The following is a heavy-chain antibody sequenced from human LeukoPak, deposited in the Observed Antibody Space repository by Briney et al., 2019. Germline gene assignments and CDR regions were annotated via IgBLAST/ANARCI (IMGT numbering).Heavy chain of an antibody. Sequence: PSETLSLTCTVSGGSISSGDYYWSWIPQPPGKGLEWIGYIYYSGSTYYNPSLKSRVTISVDTAKNQFSLKLSSVTAADTAVYYCARESTVTTNEENWFDPWGQGTLVTVSS. CDR2: IYYSGST. D-gene: IGHD4-17*01. CDR1: GGSISSGDYY. V-gene: IGHV4-30-4*08. CDR3: ARESTVTTNEENWFDP. J-gene: IGHJ5*02.